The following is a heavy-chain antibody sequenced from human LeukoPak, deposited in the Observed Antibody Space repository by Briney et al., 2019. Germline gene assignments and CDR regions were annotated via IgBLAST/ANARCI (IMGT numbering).Heavy chain of an antibody. J-gene: IGHJ4*02. CDR1: GYTLTELS. Sequence: ASVKVSCKVSGYTLTELSMHWVRQAPGKGLEWMGGFDPEDGETIYAQKFQGRVTMTEDTSTDTAYMELSSLRSEDTAVYYCATDLYCTNGVCYRRIKYYFDYWGQGTLVTVSS. D-gene: IGHD2-8*01. CDR2: FDPEDGET. V-gene: IGHV1-24*01. CDR3: ATDLYCTNGVCYRRIKYYFDY.